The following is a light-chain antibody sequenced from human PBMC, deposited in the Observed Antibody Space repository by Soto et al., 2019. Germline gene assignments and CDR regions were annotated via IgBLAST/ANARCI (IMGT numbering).Light chain of an antibody. CDR1: SSDVGAYKY. V-gene: IGLV2-8*01. J-gene: IGLJ3*02. CDR2: EVT. Sequence: QSALTQPPSASGSPGQSVTISCTGTSSDVGAYKYVSWYQQYPGKAPKLMIYEVTKRPSGVPDRFSGSKSGNTASLTVSSLQAEDEAGYYCTSYVGNDIWVFGGGTKLAVL. CDR3: TSYVGNDIWV.